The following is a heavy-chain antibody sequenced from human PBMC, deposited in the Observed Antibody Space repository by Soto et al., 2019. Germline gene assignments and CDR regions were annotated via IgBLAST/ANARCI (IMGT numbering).Heavy chain of an antibody. J-gene: IGHJ4*02. CDR3: ARRYSYGHFDY. Sequence: SETLSLTCAVSGDSVISNWWWGWVRQSPGKGVEWIADMLHSGSTNYNPSLKSRVTISVDTSKNQFSLKLSSVTAADTAVYYCARRYSYGHFDYWGQGTPVTVSS. CDR2: MLHSGST. V-gene: IGHV4-4*02. D-gene: IGHD5-18*01. CDR1: GDSVISNWW.